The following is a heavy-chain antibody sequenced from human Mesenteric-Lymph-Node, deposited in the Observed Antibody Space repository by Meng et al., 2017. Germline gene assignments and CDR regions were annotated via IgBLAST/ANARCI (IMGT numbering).Heavy chain of an antibody. J-gene: IGHJ4*02. V-gene: IGHV4-4*02. CDR3: ARDPTGGEDHQRV. Sequence: QVQLQESGPGLVKPSETLSLTCAVSGGSISSINWWTWVRQPPGKGLEWIGEIYHSGSTNYNPSLKSRVTMSVDNSKNQFSLKLNSMTAADTAVYYCARDPTGGEDHQRVWGQGTLVTVSS. CDR1: GGSISSINW. D-gene: IGHD1-14*01. CDR2: IYHSGST.